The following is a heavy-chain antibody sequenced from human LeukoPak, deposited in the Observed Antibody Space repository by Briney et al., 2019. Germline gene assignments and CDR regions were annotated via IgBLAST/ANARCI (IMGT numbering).Heavy chain of an antibody. CDR2: IWFDGSNR. CDR3: ARDTSGYYDY. CDR1: GFTFRNYG. V-gene: IGHV3-33*01. D-gene: IGHD2-15*01. Sequence: PGGSLRLSGEASGFTFRNYGMHWVRQAPGKGLDWVGVIWFDGSNRYYADSVKGRFTISRDNSKNTLYLQVNSVRAEDTAVYYCARDTSGYYDYWGQGALVTVSS. J-gene: IGHJ4*02.